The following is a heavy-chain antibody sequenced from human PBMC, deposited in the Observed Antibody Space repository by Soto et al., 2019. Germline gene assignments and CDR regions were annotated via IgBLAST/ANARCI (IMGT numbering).Heavy chain of an antibody. D-gene: IGHD3-22*01. CDR2: INQDERDH. CDR3: VRDRGNGYYGQEACAMDV. Sequence: EVQLVESGGGLVQPGGSLRLSCGASGFTFSRYWMTWVRRAPGKGLEWVGGINQDERDHFYADFVRGRFAISRDNARNSLYLQMNSLRAEDTAVYFCVRDRGNGYYGQEACAMDVWGQGTTVIVS. J-gene: IGHJ6*02. V-gene: IGHV3-7*05. CDR1: GFTFSRYW.